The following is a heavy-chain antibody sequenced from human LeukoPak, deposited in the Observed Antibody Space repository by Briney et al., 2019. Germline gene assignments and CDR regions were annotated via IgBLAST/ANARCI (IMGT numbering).Heavy chain of an antibody. D-gene: IGHD2-15*01. CDR1: GFTFSSYS. J-gene: IGHJ4*02. CDR2: ISSSSSYI. V-gene: IGHV3-21*01. CDR3: ARDKGRGYCSGGSCYSDY. Sequence: GGSLRLSCAASGFTFSSYSMNWVRQAPGKGLEWVSSISSSSSYIYYADSVKGRFTISRDNAKNSLYLQTNSLRAEDTAVYYCARDKGRGYCSGGSCYSDYWGQGTLVTVSS.